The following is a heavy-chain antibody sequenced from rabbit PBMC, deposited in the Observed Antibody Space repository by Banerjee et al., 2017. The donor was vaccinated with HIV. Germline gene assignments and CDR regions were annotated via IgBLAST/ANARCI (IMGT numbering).Heavy chain of an antibody. CDR2: IDSSSGST. CDR1: GFSFSSGYY. Sequence: EQLEESGGGLVQPGGSLTLTCTASGFSFSSGYYMCWVRQAPGKGLEWIGCIDSSSGSTWYASWAKGRFTISQTSSTVDLKMTSLTAADTATYFCAKYTAGFYMALWGPGTLVTVS. V-gene: IGHV1S45*01. J-gene: IGHJ4*01. D-gene: IGHD1-1*01. CDR3: AKYTAGFYMAL.